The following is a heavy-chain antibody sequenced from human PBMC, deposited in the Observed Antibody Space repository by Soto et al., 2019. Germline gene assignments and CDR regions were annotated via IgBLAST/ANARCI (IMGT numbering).Heavy chain of an antibody. Sequence: HPGGSLRLSCAASGFTFSSYAMHWVRQAPGKGLEWVAVISYDGSNKYYADSVKGRFTISRDNSKNTLYLQMNSLRAEDTAVYYCARAIVATIYYYYYGMDVWGQGTTVTVSS. CDR3: ARAIVATIYYYYYGMDV. CDR2: ISYDGSNK. D-gene: IGHD5-12*01. J-gene: IGHJ6*02. V-gene: IGHV3-30-3*01. CDR1: GFTFSSYA.